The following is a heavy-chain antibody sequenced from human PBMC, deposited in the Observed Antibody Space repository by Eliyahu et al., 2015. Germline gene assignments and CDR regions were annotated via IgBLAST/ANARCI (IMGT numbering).Heavy chain of an antibody. V-gene: IGHV4-59*01. CDR2: IYYSGST. D-gene: IGHD2-15*01. CDR3: ARDRSWWVY. CDR1: GGXISXYX. J-gene: IGHJ4*02. Sequence: QVQLQESGPGLVKPSEXXSLTCXVXGGXISXYXWXWIRXPPGKGLEWIGYIYYSGSTNYNPSLKSRVTISVDTSKNQFSLKLSSVTAADTAVYYCARDRSWWVYWGQGTLVTVSS.